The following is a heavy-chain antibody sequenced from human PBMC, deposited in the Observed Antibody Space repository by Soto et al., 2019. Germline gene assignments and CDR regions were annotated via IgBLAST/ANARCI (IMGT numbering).Heavy chain of an antibody. V-gene: IGHV3-21*01. Sequence: EVQLVESGGGLVKPGGSLRLSCAASGFTFSSYSMNWVRQAPGKGLEWVSSISSSSSYIYYADSVKDRFTISRDNAKNSLYLQMNSLRAEDTAVYYCAAEMATINAFDIWGQGTMVTVSS. CDR2: ISSSSSYI. D-gene: IGHD5-12*01. J-gene: IGHJ3*02. CDR1: GFTFSSYS. CDR3: AAEMATINAFDI.